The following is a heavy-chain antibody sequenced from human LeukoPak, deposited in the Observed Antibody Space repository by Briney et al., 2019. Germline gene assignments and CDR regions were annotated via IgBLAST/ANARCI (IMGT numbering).Heavy chain of an antibody. CDR1: GGSISSSTYY. CDR2: ISYTATT. Sequence: SQTLSLTCTVSGGSISSSTYYWGWIRQSPGKGLGWIGSISYTATTYYKSSLKSRVTISVDTSKNQFSLNLSSVTAADTAVYHCARHGTGYFGSGSSYYGMDVWGQGTTVTVSS. CDR3: ARHGTGYFGSGSSYYGMDV. D-gene: IGHD3-10*01. V-gene: IGHV4-39*01. J-gene: IGHJ6*02.